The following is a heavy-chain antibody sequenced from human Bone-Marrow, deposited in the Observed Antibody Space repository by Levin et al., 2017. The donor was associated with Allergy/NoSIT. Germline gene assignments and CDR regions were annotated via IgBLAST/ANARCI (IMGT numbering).Heavy chain of an antibody. CDR2: ISYDGSNK. CDR3: AKDGVTMVRGVIPFHYYYGMDV. J-gene: IGHJ6*02. CDR1: GFTFSSYG. D-gene: IGHD3-10*01. Sequence: GESLKISCAASGFTFSSYGMHWVRQAPGKGLEWVAVISYDGSNKYYADSVKGRFTISRDNSKNTLYLQMNSLRAEDTAVYYCAKDGVTMVRGVIPFHYYYGMDVWGQGTTVTVSS. V-gene: IGHV3-30*18.